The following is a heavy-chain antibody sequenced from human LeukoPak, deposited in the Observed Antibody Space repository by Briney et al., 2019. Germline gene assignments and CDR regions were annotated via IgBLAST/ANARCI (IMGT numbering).Heavy chain of an antibody. CDR1: GGSIRSYY. J-gene: IGHJ4*02. Sequence: SETLSLTCTVSGGSIRSYYWSWIRQPPGKGLEWIGYIYYSGSTNYNPSLKSRVTISVDTSKNQFSLKLSSVTAADTAVYYCARSSSSGYYSSYYFDYWGQGTLVTVSS. D-gene: IGHD3-22*01. V-gene: IGHV4-59*01. CDR2: IYYSGST. CDR3: ARSSSSGYYSSYYFDY.